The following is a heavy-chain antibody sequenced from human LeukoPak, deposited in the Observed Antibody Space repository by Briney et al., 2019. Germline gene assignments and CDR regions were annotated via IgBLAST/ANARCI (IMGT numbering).Heavy chain of an antibody. CDR3: ARDLREYSSSSPVDY. Sequence: GASVKVSCKASGGTFSSYAISWVRQAPGQGLEWMGRIIPILGIANYAQKFQGRVTITADKSTSTAYMELSSLRSDDTAVYYCARDLREYSSSSPVDYWGQGTLVTVSS. J-gene: IGHJ4*02. CDR2: IIPILGIA. V-gene: IGHV1-69*04. D-gene: IGHD6-6*01. CDR1: GGTFSSYA.